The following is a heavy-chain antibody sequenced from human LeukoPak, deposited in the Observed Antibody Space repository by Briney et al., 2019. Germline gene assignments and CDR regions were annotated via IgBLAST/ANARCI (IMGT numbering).Heavy chain of an antibody. CDR2: IIPIFGTA. D-gene: IGHD2-2*01. V-gene: IGHV1-69*01. J-gene: IGHJ6*02. CDR3: ARDQTPYSSTRSYYGMDV. Sequence: SVKVSCKASGGTFSSYAISWVRQAPGQGLEWMGGIIPIFGTANYAQKFQGRVTITADESTSTAYMELSSLRSEDTAVYYCARDQTPYSSTRSYYGMDVWGQGTTVTVSS. CDR1: GGTFSSYA.